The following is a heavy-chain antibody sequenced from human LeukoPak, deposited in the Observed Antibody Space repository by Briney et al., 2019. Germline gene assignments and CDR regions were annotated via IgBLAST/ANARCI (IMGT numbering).Heavy chain of an antibody. J-gene: IGHJ6*03. Sequence: GGSLRLSCAASGFTFDDYGMSWVRQAPGKGLEWVSGINWNGGSTGYADSVKGRFTISRDNAKNSLYLQMNSLRAEDTALYYLARDRGGYSSSYYYYYYYMDFWAKGTTATVSS. CDR3: ARDRGGYSSSYYYYYYYMDF. CDR1: GFTFDDYG. V-gene: IGHV3-20*04. D-gene: IGHD6-6*01. CDR2: INWNGGST.